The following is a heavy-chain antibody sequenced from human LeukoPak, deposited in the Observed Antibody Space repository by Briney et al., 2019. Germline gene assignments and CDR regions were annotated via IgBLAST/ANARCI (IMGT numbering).Heavy chain of an antibody. J-gene: IGHJ4*02. V-gene: IGHV3-21*01. D-gene: IGHD5-24*01. Sequence: GGSLRLSCAASGFTFSSYSMNWVRQAPGKGLEWVSSISSTSSNIYYADSVKGRFTISRDNAKNSLYLQMNSLRVDDTGVYYCARFRTYKIDYWGQGTLVTVSS. CDR3: ARFRTYKIDY. CDR2: ISSTSSNI. CDR1: GFTFSSYS.